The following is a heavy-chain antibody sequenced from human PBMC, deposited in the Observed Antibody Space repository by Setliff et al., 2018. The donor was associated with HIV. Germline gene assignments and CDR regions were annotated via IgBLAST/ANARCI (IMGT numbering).Heavy chain of an antibody. CDR2: IYYSGSA. D-gene: IGHD2-2*01. CDR3: ARRKVYCSGPSCLEFSWFDP. J-gene: IGHJ5*02. CDR1: GGSISSSSYY. Sequence: SETLSLTCTVSGGSISSSSYYWGWIRQPPGKGLEWIGSIYYSGSAYYIPSLKSRVTISVDSSKNHFSLKLSSVTAADTAVYYCARRKVYCSGPSCLEFSWFDPWGQGTLVTVSS. V-gene: IGHV4-39*01.